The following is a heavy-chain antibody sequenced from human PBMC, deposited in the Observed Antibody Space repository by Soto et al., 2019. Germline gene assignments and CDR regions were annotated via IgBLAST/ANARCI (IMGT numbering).Heavy chain of an antibody. J-gene: IGHJ4*02. CDR1: GYTFTSYY. CDR3: ARAYYDILTGYQPFDY. D-gene: IGHD3-9*01. CDR2: INPSGGST. Sequence: VASVKVSCKASGYTFTSYYMHRVRQAPGQGLEWMGIINPSGGSTSYAQKFQGRVTMTRDTSTSTVYMELSSLRSEDTAVYYCARAYYDILTGYQPFDYWGQGTLVTVSS. V-gene: IGHV1-46*01.